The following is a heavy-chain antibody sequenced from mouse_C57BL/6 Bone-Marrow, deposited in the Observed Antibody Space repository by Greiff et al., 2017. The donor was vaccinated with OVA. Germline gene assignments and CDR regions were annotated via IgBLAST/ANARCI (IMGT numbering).Heavy chain of an antibody. CDR1: GFSFNTYA. CDR3: VRPRDGYYPAWFAY. D-gene: IGHD2-3*01. CDR2: IRSKSNNYAT. V-gene: IGHV10-1*01. Sequence: EVQGVESGGGLVQPKGSLKLSCAASGFSFNTYAMNWVRQAPGKGLEWVARIRSKSNNYATYYADSVKDRFTISRDDSESMLYLQMNNLKTEDTAMYYCVRPRDGYYPAWFAYWGQGTLVTVSA. J-gene: IGHJ3*01.